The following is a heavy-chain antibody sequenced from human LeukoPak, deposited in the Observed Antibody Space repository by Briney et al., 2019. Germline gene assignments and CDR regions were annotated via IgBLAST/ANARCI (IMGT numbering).Heavy chain of an antibody. V-gene: IGHV3-23*01. CDR2: ITASVDST. Sequence: PGGSLRLSCAASGFTFSSYALSWVRQAPGKGLEWVSTITASVDSTYYADSVKGRLTISRDNSKNTLYLQMSSLRAEDTALYYCAKAKYCSAGTCYFDYWGQGTLVTVSS. CDR3: AKAKYCSAGTCYFDY. D-gene: IGHD2-15*01. CDR1: GFTFSSYA. J-gene: IGHJ4*02.